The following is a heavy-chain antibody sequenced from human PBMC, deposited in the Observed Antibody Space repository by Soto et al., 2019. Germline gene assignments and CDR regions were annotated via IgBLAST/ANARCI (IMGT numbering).Heavy chain of an antibody. Sequence: SETLSLTCTVSDGSVSSGNYYWTWIRQPPGKGLEWIGFIYSSGSTLYNPSLKSRVIISVDTSMNQFSLKLTSVTAADTAVYYCARDALALFDSWGQGTLVTVSS. J-gene: IGHJ4*02. V-gene: IGHV4-61*01. D-gene: IGHD5-12*01. CDR2: IYSSGST. CDR3: ARDALALFDS. CDR1: DGSVSSGNYY.